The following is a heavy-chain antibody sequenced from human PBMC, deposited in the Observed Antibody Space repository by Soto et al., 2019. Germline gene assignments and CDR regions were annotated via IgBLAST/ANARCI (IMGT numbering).Heavy chain of an antibody. CDR2: INHSGST. V-gene: IGHV4-34*01. Sequence: PSETLSLTCAVYGGSFSGYYWSWIRQPPGKGLEWIGEINHSGSTNYNPSLKSRVTISVDTSKNQFSLKLSSVTAADTAVYYCARAYYYDSSGYYVAFDYWGQGTLVTVSS. CDR3: ARAYYYDSSGYYVAFDY. CDR1: GGSFSGYY. D-gene: IGHD3-22*01. J-gene: IGHJ4*02.